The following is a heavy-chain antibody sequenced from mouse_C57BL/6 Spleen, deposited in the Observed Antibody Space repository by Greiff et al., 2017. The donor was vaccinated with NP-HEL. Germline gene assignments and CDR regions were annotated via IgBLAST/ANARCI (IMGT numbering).Heavy chain of an antibody. V-gene: IGHV3-6*01. CDR3: ARDLGLLSFAY. D-gene: IGHD2-12*01. Sequence: VQLQQSGPGLVKPSQSLSLTCSVTGYSITSGYYWNWIRQFPGNKLEWMGYISYDGSNNYNPSLKNRISITRDTSKNQFFLKLNSVTTEDTATYYCARDLGLLSFAYWGQGTLVTVSA. J-gene: IGHJ3*01. CDR1: GYSITSGYY. CDR2: ISYDGSN.